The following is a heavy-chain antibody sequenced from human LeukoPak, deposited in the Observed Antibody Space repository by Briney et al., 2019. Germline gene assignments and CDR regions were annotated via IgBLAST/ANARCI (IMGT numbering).Heavy chain of an antibody. V-gene: IGHV4-39*01. Sequence: SETLSLTCTVSGGSISSSSYYWGWIRQPPGKGLEWIGSIYYSGSTYYNPSLKSRVTISVDTSKNQFSLKLSSVTAADTAVYYCARVRPLYYYYYYMDVWGKGTTVTVSS. J-gene: IGHJ6*03. CDR1: GGSISSSSYY. CDR2: IYYSGST. CDR3: ARVRPLYYYYYYMDV.